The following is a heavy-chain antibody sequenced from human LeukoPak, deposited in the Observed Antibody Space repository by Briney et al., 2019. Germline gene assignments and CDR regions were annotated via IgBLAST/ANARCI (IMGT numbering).Heavy chain of an antibody. V-gene: IGHV1-69*06. J-gene: IGHJ4*02. CDR3: ASDRGYCSGGSCFHYFDY. CDR2: IIPIFGSA. CDR1: GGTFSSYA. Sequence: ASVKVSCKASGGTFSSYAISWVRQAPGQGLEWMGGIIPIFGSANYAQKFQGRVTITADKSTSTAYMELSSLRSEDTAVYYCASDRGYCSGGSCFHYFDYWGQGTLVTASS. D-gene: IGHD2-15*01.